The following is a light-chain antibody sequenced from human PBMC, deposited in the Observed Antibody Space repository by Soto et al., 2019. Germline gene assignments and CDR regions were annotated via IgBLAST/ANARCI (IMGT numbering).Light chain of an antibody. V-gene: IGKV3-20*01. CDR3: QQYGSSPPYT. J-gene: IGKJ2*01. CDR1: QSVSNNY. CDR2: VSS. Sequence: EVVLTQSPGTLSLSPGERATLSCRASQSVSNNYFAWYQQKPGQAPRLLLFVSSDRATGIPDRFSGSGSGTDCTITISRLEPEDFAVYSCQQYGSSPPYTFGQGTKLEIK.